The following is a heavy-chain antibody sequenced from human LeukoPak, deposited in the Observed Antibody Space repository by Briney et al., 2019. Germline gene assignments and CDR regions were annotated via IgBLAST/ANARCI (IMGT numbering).Heavy chain of an antibody. V-gene: IGHV4-30-4*01. D-gene: IGHD6-13*01. CDR2: IYYSGST. Sequence: SQTLSLTCTVSGGSISSGDYYWRWIRQPPGKGLEWIGYIYYSGSTYYNPSLKSRVTISVDTSKNQFSLKLSSVTAADTAVYYCARVRDPGYSSSWYPEDAFDIWGQGTMVTVSS. CDR1: GGSISSGDYY. CDR3: ARVRDPGYSSSWYPEDAFDI. J-gene: IGHJ3*02.